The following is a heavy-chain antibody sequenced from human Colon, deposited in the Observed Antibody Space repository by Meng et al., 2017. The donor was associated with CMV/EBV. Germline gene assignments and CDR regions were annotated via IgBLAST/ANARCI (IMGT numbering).Heavy chain of an antibody. CDR3: ARFPPPWSQQQLVLPDY. D-gene: IGHD6-13*01. V-gene: IGHV3-21*01. J-gene: IGHJ4*02. Sequence: GASLMISCAASGFTFSSYSMNWVRQAPGKGLEWVSSISSSSSYIYYADSVKGRFTISRDNAKNSLYLQMNSLRAEDTAVYYCARFPPPWSQQQLVLPDYWGQGTLVTVSS. CDR1: GFTFSSYS. CDR2: ISSSSSYI.